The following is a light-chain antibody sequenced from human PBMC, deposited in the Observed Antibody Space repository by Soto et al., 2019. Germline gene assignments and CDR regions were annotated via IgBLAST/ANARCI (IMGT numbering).Light chain of an antibody. Sequence: TGXSSDVGGYNYVSWYQQHPGKAPKLMIYDVSNRPSGVSNRFSGSKSGNTASLTISGLQAEDEADYYCSSYTSSSTLYVFGTGTKVTVL. CDR3: SSYTSSSTLYV. CDR1: SSDVGGYNY. CDR2: DVS. V-gene: IGLV2-14*04. J-gene: IGLJ1*01.